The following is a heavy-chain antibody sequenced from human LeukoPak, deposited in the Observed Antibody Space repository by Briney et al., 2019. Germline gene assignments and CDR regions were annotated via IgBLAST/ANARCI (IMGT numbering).Heavy chain of an antibody. J-gene: IGHJ1*01. CDR1: GFTFNSCW. CDR3: ATWGDTTAEYFQR. Sequence: GGSLRLSCVVSGFTFNSCWMNWVRQAPGKGLEWVAHINPDGRDTYYVDSVKGRFTISRDNAQNSMYLQMNSLRVEVTAVYYCATWGDTTAEYFQRWGQGTLVTVSS. V-gene: IGHV3-7*01. CDR2: INPDGRDT. D-gene: IGHD2-21*02.